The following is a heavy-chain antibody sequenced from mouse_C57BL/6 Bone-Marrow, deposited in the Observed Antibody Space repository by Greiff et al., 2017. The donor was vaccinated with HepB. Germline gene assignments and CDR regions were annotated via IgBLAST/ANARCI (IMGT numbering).Heavy chain of an antibody. Sequence: KLVESGEGLVKPGGSLKLSCAASGFTFSSYAMSWVRQTPEKRLEWVAYISSGGDYIYYADTVKGRFTISRDNARNTLYLQMSSLKSEDTAMYYCTRDYYYGSSYLYWYFDVWGTGTTVTVSS. CDR2: ISSGGDYI. V-gene: IGHV5-9-1*02. CDR1: GFTFSSYA. CDR3: TRDYYYGSSYLYWYFDV. J-gene: IGHJ1*03. D-gene: IGHD1-1*01.